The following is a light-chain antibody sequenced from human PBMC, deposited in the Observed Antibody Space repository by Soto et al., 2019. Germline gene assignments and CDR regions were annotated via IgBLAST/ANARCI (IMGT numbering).Light chain of an antibody. CDR1: SGSIASNY. Sequence: NFMLTQPHSVSESPGKTVTISCTRSSGSIASNYVQWYQQRPGSSPTTVIYEDNQRPSGVPDRFSGSIDSSSNSASLTISGLKTEDEADYDCQSYDSSNRWVFGGGTKLTVL. J-gene: IGLJ3*02. CDR2: EDN. CDR3: QSYDSSNRWV. V-gene: IGLV6-57*01.